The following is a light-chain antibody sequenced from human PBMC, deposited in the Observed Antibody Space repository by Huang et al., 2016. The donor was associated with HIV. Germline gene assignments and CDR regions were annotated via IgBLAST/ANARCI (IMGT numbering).Light chain of an antibody. CDR1: QSVSSY. V-gene: IGKV3-11*01. CDR2: DAS. J-gene: IGKJ3*01. CDR3: QQQGT. Sequence: EIVLTQSPATLSLSPGERATRSCRASQSVSSYLAWYQQKPGQAPRLLIYDASNRATGIPARFRGSGSGTDFTRTISSLGPEDFAIYYCQQQGTFGPGTKVDGK.